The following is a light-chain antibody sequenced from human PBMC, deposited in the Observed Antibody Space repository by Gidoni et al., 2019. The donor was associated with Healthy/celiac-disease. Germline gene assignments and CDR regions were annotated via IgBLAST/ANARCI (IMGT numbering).Light chain of an antibody. CDR3: GSYTSSSTLDV. V-gene: IGLV2-14*01. J-gene: IGLJ1*01. Sequence: QSALSQPASVSGSPGPSITISCTGTRSDVGGYNYVSWYQQHPGQAPKLMIYEVSNGPSGVTNRFSGCKSGNTASVTISWLQAEVGADYYCGSYTSSSTLDVFGTGTKLTVL. CDR2: EVS. CDR1: RSDVGGYNY.